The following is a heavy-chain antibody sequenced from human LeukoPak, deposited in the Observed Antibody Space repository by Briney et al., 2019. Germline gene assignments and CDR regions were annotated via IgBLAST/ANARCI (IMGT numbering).Heavy chain of an antibody. Sequence: GRSLRLSCAASGFTFSSYAMHWVRQAPGKVLEWVAVISYDGSNKYYADSVKGRFTISRDNSKNTLYLQMNSLRAEDTAVYYCARDPSGKGAFDYWGQGTLVTVSS. CDR1: GFTFSSYA. J-gene: IGHJ4*02. CDR2: ISYDGSNK. CDR3: ARDPSGKGAFDY. V-gene: IGHV3-30*01. D-gene: IGHD3-10*01.